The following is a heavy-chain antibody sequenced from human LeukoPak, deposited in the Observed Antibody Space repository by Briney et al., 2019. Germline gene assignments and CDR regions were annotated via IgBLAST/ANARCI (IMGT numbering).Heavy chain of an antibody. CDR3: AKLAGATHLFDY. D-gene: IGHD1-26*01. Sequence: GGSLRLSCAASGFIFSNYGMSWVRQAPGKGLEWVSAIGSSGSTTYYADSVKGRFTISRDNSKNTLYLQMNSLRAEDTAVYYCAKLAGATHLFDYWGQGTLVTVSS. V-gene: IGHV3-23*01. J-gene: IGHJ4*02. CDR1: GFIFSNYG. CDR2: IGSSGSTT.